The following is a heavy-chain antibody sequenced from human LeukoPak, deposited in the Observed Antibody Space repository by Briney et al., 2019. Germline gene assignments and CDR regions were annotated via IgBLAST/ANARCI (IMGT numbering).Heavy chain of an antibody. V-gene: IGHV3-21*01. CDR2: ISSGSSYI. D-gene: IGHD3-3*01. CDR1: GFTFRSYS. CDR3: AGAGQDYDFWSGSHAFDI. J-gene: IGHJ3*02. Sequence: GGSLRLSCAASGFTFRSYSMNWVRQAPGKGLEWVSSISSGSSYIYYADSVKGRFTISRDNAKNSLYLQMNSLRAEDTAVYYCAGAGQDYDFWSGSHAFDIWGQGTMVTVSS.